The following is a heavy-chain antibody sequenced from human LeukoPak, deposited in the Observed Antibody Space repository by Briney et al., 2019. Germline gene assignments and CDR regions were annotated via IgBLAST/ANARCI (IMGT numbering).Heavy chain of an antibody. CDR1: GGSISSYY. J-gene: IGHJ6*02. Sequence: SETLSLTCTVSGGSISSYYWSWIRQPPGKGLEWIGYIYYSGSTNYNPSLQSRVTISVDTSKNQFSLKLSSVTAADTAVYYCARGGSGYDSFYDYGIDVWGQGTTVTVSS. CDR3: ARGGSGYDSFYDYGIDV. V-gene: IGHV4-59*01. D-gene: IGHD5-12*01. CDR2: IYYSGST.